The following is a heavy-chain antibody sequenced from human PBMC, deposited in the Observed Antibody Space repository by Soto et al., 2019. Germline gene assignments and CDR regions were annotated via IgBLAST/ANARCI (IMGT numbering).Heavy chain of an antibody. CDR2: INHRGST. Sequence: QVQLQQWGAGLLKPSETLSLTCAVYGGSFSGYYWSWIRPPPGKELEGIGEINHRGSTNYNPSLKSRVTISVETSKNQCSLKLGSVTAADTAVYYCARGIGRFLEWLLVYWGQGTLVTVSS. D-gene: IGHD3-3*01. J-gene: IGHJ4*02. CDR1: GGSFSGYY. CDR3: ARGIGRFLEWLLVY. V-gene: IGHV4-34*01.